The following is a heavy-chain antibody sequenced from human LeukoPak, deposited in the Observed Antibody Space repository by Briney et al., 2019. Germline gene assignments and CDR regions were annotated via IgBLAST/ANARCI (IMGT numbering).Heavy chain of an antibody. CDR1: GYTFTGYY. J-gene: IGHJ4*02. V-gene: IGHV1-2*06. D-gene: IGHD3-22*01. CDR3: ARSRDSSGYYTAYFDY. Sequence: ASVKVSCKASGYTFTGYYMHWVRQAPGQGLEWMGRINPNSGGTNYAQKFQGRVTMTRDTSISTAYMELSRLRSDDTAVYYCARSRDSSGYYTAYFDYWGLGTLVTVSS. CDR2: INPNSGGT.